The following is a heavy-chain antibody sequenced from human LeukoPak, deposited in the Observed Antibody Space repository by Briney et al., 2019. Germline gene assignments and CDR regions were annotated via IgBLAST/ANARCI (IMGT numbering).Heavy chain of an antibody. D-gene: IGHD3-3*01. Sequence: ASVKVSYKASGYTFTSYGISWVRQAPGQGLEWMGWISAYNGNTNYAQKLQGRVTMTTDTSTSTAYMELRSLRSDDTAVYYCARRRPKERSGYYKLDPWGQGTLVTVSS. V-gene: IGHV1-18*01. J-gene: IGHJ5*02. CDR1: GYTFTSYG. CDR3: ARRRPKERSGYYKLDP. CDR2: ISAYNGNT.